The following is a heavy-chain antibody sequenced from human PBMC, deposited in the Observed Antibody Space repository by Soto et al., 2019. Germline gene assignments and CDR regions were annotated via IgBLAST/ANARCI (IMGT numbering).Heavy chain of an antibody. J-gene: IGHJ4*02. CDR1: GGTFSSYA. CDR2: IIPIFGTA. V-gene: IGHV1-69*12. D-gene: IGHD4-17*01. Sequence: QVQLVQSGAEVKKPGSSVKVSCKASGGTFSSYAISWVRQAPGQGLEWMGGIIPIFGTANYAQKFQGRVTNNADESKSTAYMEVSSLRSEDPAVYYCARGGTVTTHDYWGQGNLVTVSS. CDR3: ARGGTVTTHDY.